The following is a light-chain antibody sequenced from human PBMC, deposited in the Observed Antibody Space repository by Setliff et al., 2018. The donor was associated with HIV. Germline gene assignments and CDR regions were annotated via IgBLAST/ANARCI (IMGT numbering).Light chain of an antibody. J-gene: IGLJ2*01. V-gene: IGLV2-23*02. CDR2: EIT. CDR1: SSDVGGYDY. CDR3: CSYAGSSTLV. Sequence: QSALTQPASVSGSPGQSITISCTGTSSDVGGYDYVSWYQQHPGKAPKLMLYEITNRPSGVSNRFSGSKSGNTASLTISGLQAEDEADYYCCSYAGSSTLVFGGGTQLTVL.